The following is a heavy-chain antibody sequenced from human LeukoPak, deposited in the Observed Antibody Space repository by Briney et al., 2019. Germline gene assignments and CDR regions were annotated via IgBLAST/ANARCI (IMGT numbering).Heavy chain of an antibody. J-gene: IGHJ6*02. V-gene: IGHV4-59*01. Sequence: KPSETLSLTCTVSGGSISSYYWSWIRQPPGKGLEWIGYIYYSGSTNYNPSLKSRVTISVDTSKNQFSLKLSSVTAADTAVYYCARGVGTAMDLYYYGMDVWGQGTTVNVSS. D-gene: IGHD5-18*01. CDR3: ARGVGTAMDLYYYGMDV. CDR2: IYYSGST. CDR1: GGSISSYY.